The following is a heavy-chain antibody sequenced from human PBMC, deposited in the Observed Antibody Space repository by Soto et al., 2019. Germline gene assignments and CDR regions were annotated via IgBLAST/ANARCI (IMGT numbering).Heavy chain of an antibody. V-gene: IGHV1-3*01. CDR3: ARYYSYYYGMDV. J-gene: IGHJ6*02. CDR1: GYTFTSYA. CDR2: INAGNGNT. Sequence: ASVKVSCKASGYTFTSYAMHWVRQAPGQRLEWMGWINAGNGNTKYSQKFQGRVTITRDTSASTAYMELSSLGSEDTAVYYCARYYSYYYGMDVWGQGTTVTVSS.